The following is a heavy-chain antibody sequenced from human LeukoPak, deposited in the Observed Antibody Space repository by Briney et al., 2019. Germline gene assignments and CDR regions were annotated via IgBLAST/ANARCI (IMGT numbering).Heavy chain of an antibody. CDR2: MNPNSGNT. CDR1: GYTFTSYD. CDR3: ARDRAPYYYDSSGYSAGP. Sequence: ASVKVSCKASGYTFTSYDINWVRQATGQGLEWMGWMNPNSGNTGYAQKFQGRVTMTRNTSISTAYMELSSLRSEDTAVYYCARDRAPYYYDSSGYSAGPWGQGTLVTVSS. D-gene: IGHD3-22*01. V-gene: IGHV1-8*01. J-gene: IGHJ5*02.